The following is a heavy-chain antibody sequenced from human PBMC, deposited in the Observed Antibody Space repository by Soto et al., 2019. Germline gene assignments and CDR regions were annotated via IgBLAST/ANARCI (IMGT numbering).Heavy chain of an antibody. CDR3: ASSYSRIWYRHTWSPP. Sequence: VSCCYIGVSSYCRVRKHQPPGKGLEWIGSIYYRGSTYDNPSLKSRVTMSLDTSKNQFSLKLSSVTAADTAMYFCASSYSRIWYRHTWSPPRGLGTLVPVSS. J-gene: IGHJ5*02. CDR1: CCYIGVSSYC. D-gene: IGHD6-13*01. CDR2: IYYRGST. V-gene: IGHV4-39*01.